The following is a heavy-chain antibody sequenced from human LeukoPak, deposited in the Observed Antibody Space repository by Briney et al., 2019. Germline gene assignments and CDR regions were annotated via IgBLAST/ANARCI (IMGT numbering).Heavy chain of an antibody. Sequence: PGGSLRLSCVASGFTFSTSWMTWVRQAPGKGLEWVANIKQDGSEKYYVDSVKGRFTISRDNAKNSLYLQMNSLRAEDTAVYYCARGPLGATAYWGQGTLVTVSS. CDR3: ARGPLGATAY. V-gene: IGHV3-7*01. CDR2: IKQDGSEK. CDR1: GFTFSTSW. J-gene: IGHJ4*02. D-gene: IGHD1-26*01.